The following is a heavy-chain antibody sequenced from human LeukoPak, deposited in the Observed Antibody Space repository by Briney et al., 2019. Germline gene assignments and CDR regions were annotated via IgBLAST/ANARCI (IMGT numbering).Heavy chain of an antibody. D-gene: IGHD1-14*01. V-gene: IGHV5-51*01. Sequence: GESLKISCQGSGYSFTNYWIGWVRQMPGKGLEWTGIIYPGDSDTKYSPSFQGQVTISADKSITTAYLQWSSLEASDTAIYYCARSHTLDRITKYYFDFWGQGTLVTVSS. CDR2: IYPGDSDT. CDR1: GYSFTNYW. J-gene: IGHJ4*02. CDR3: ARSHTLDRITKYYFDF.